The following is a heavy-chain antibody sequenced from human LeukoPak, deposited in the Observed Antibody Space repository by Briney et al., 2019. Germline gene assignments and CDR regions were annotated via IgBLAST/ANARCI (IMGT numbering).Heavy chain of an antibody. D-gene: IGHD4-17*01. CDR1: GFTFSSYA. J-gene: IGHJ4*02. V-gene: IGHV3-23*01. Sequence: PGGSLRLSCAASGFTFSSYAMSWVRQAPGKGLEWVSAISGSGGSTYYADSVKGRFTISRDNSKNTLYLQMNSLRAEDTAVYYCAKDWGDYGDHWEGYWGQGTLVTVSS. CDR2: ISGSGGST. CDR3: AKDWGDYGDHWEGY.